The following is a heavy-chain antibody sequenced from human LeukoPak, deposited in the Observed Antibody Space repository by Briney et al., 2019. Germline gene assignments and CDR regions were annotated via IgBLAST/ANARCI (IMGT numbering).Heavy chain of an antibody. V-gene: IGHV3-15*01. CDR1: GFTFSNPW. J-gene: IGHJ2*01. CDR2: IKSKTDGGTT. CDR3: TTDLVSRNYYNWYFDL. D-gene: IGHD3-22*01. Sequence: GGSLTLSCAASGFTFSNPWMSWVRQAPGRGLEWVGRIKSKTDGGTTDYAAPVKGRFTISRDDSINMLYLQMNSLKTEDTAVYYCTTDLVSRNYYNWYFDLWGRGTLVSVSS.